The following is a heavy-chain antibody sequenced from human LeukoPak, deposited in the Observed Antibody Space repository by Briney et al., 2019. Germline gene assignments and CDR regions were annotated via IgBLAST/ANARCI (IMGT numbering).Heavy chain of an antibody. CDR3: ARDNVGWFDP. V-gene: IGHV4-59*01. J-gene: IGHJ5*02. Sequence: SETLSLTCTVSGGSINGYYWSWLRQPPGKGLEWIWYVYYSGYTNYNPSLKSRVTISVDTSKNPFSLELNSVTAADTAIYYFARDNVGWFDPWGQGTLVTVSS. CDR2: VYYSGYT. CDR1: GGSINGYY.